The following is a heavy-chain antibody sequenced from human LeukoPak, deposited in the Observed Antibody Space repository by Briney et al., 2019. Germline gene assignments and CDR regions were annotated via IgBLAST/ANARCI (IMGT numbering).Heavy chain of an antibody. V-gene: IGHV1-8*01. CDR3: AIVNWNYKGRRGYCVNDDY. CDR1: GYTFTSYN. J-gene: IGHJ4*02. Sequence: ASVKVSCKASGYTFTSYNINWVRQATGQGLEWMGWMNPNSGNTGYAQKFRGRVTMTRNTSISTAYMELSSLRSEDTAVYYCAIVNWNYKGRRGYCVNDDYWGQGTLVTVSS. D-gene: IGHD1-1*01. CDR2: MNPNSGNT.